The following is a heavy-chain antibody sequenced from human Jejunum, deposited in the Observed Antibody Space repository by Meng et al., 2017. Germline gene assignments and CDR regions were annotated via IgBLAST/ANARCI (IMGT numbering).Heavy chain of an antibody. CDR1: GFTFNTYG. D-gene: IGHD3-22*01. CDR3: VKEDYYDTSDYYYADAFDM. J-gene: IGHJ3*02. CDR2: ISATGATK. V-gene: IGHV3-23*01. Sequence: GGSLRLSCAASGFTFNTYGMSWVRQAPGKGLEWVSAISATGATKYYAESVKGRFTISRDNSKNTLYLQMNSLRAEDTALYYCVKEDYYDTSDYYYADAFDMWGQGTMVTVSS.